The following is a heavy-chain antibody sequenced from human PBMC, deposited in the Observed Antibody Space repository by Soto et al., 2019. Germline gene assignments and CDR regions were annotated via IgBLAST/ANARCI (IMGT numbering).Heavy chain of an antibody. CDR2: IHYSGRT. D-gene: IGHD1-26*01. V-gene: IGHV4-59*12. J-gene: IGHJ4*02. CDR3: VRVGVGIGNHFDS. CDR1: NGSISGFY. Sequence: QVQLQESGPGLVKPSETLSLTCSVSNGSISGFYWTWIRQPPGKILEWIGYIHYSGRTDYNPSLTCRATMSVDTSKNQLSLNLKSITAADTAVYYCVRVGVGIGNHFDSWGRGTLVTVSS.